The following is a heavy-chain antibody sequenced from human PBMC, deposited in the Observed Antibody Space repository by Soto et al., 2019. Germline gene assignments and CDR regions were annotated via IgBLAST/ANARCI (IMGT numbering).Heavy chain of an antibody. CDR1: GYTFTSYG. CDR3: ARQPLGYSSSWYEYYFDY. J-gene: IGHJ4*02. Sequence: ASVKVSCKASGYTFTSYGISWVRQAPGQGLEWMGWISAYNGNTNYAQKLQGRVTMTTDTSTSTAYMELRSLRSDDTAVYYCARQPLGYSSSWYEYYFDYWGQGTLVTVSS. D-gene: IGHD6-13*01. V-gene: IGHV1-18*01. CDR2: ISAYNGNT.